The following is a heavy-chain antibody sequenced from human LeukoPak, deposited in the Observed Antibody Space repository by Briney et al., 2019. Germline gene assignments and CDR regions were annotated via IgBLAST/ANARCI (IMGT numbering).Heavy chain of an antibody. Sequence: ASVKVSCKASGYTYTTDGISWVRQAPGQGLEWRGRIDTYSGKTNYAQKFQGRVTMTSDTSTSTAYMELRSLRSDDTAVYYCARDRGIAEADSFDPWGQGTLVTVSS. CDR3: ARDRGIAEADSFDP. CDR2: IDTYSGKT. V-gene: IGHV1-18*01. J-gene: IGHJ5*02. CDR1: GYTYTTDG. D-gene: IGHD6-13*01.